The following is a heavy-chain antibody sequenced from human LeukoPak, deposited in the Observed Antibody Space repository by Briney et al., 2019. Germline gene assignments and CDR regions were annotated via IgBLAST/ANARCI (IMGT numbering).Heavy chain of an antibody. D-gene: IGHD5-24*01. CDR3: AREGIGRWLQFCDY. CDR1: GGSISSYY. V-gene: IGHV4-4*07. CDR2: IYTSGST. Sequence: SETLSLTCTVSGGSISSYYWSWIRQPAGKGLEWIGRIYTSGSTNYNPSLKSRVTMSVDTSKNQFSLKRSSVTAADTAVYYCAREGIGRWLQFCDYWGQGTLVTVSS. J-gene: IGHJ4*02.